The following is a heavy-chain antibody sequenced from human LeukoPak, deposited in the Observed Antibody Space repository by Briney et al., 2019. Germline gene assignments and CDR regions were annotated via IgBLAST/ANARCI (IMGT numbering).Heavy chain of an antibody. Sequence: SVKVSCTASGGTFSSYAISWVRQAPGQGLEWMGGIIPIFGTANYAQKFQGRVTITADESTSTAYMELSSLRSEDTAVYYCAGGYSYGSGYYYGMDVWGQGTTVTVSS. D-gene: IGHD5-18*01. J-gene: IGHJ6*02. CDR1: GGTFSSYA. CDR2: IIPIFGTA. V-gene: IGHV1-69*13. CDR3: AGGYSYGSGYYYGMDV.